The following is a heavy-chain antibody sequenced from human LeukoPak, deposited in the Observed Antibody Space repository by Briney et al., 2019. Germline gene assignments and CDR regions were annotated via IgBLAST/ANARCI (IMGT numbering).Heavy chain of an antibody. V-gene: IGHV4-30-4*02. J-gene: IGHJ4*02. CDR3: VTYYYDSSGYYYFDY. CDR2: IYCSGST. D-gene: IGHD3-22*01. CDR1: GGSISSGDYY. Sequence: SETLSLTCTVSGGSISSGDYYWSWIRQPPGKGLEWIGYIYCSGSTYYNPSLKSRVTISVDTSKNQFSLKLSSVTAADTAVYYCVTYYYDSSGYYYFDYWGQGTLVTVSS.